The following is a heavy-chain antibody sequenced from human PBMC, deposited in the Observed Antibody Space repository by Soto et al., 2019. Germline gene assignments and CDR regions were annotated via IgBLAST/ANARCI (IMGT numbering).Heavy chain of an antibody. CDR2: ISGSGST. D-gene: IGHD1-26*01. CDR3: AKDYLRWAQS. V-gene: IGHV3-23*01. J-gene: IGHJ5*02. CDR1: GFTFSDYG. Sequence: XASLRLSCAASGFTFSDYGMSWVRQAPGKGLEWVSAISGSGSTFYADSVKGRFTISRDNSKNTLYLQMNSLRAEDTAVYYCAKDYLRWAQSWGQGTLVTVSS.